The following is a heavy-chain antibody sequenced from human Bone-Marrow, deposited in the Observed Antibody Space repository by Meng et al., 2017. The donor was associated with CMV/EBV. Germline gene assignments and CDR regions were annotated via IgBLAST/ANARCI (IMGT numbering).Heavy chain of an antibody. J-gene: IGHJ6*02. Sequence: GGSLKISCAASGFTFSSYAMHWVRQAPGKGLEWVAVISYDGSNKYYADSVKGRFTISRDNSKNTLYLQMNSLRAEDTAVYYCARDSISLTIFGVVRYGMDVWGQGTTVTVSS. CDR2: ISYDGSNK. D-gene: IGHD3-3*01. V-gene: IGHV3-30-3*01. CDR1: GFTFSSYA. CDR3: ARDSISLTIFGVVRYGMDV.